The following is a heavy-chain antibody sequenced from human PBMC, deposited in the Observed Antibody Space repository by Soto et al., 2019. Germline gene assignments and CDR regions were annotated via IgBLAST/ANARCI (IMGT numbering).Heavy chain of an antibody. V-gene: IGHV1-18*01. CDR1: GYTFTSYV. CDR2: MSAHRGNT. CDR3: ARGRYGDY. D-gene: IGHD1-1*01. Sequence: QVHLVQSVAEVKKPGASVKVSCKASGYTFTSYVITWVRQAPGQGLEWMGWMSAHRGNTDYAQKLQGRVIVTRDTSTSTAYMELRSLISDDTAVYYCARGRYGDYWDQRALVTVSS. J-gene: IGHJ4*02.